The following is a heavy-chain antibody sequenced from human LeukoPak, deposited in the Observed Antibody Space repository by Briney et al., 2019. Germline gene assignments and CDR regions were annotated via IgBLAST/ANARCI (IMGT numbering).Heavy chain of an antibody. Sequence: GGSLRLSCAASGFTFSSYAMSWVRQAPGKGLEWVSGINWNGGSTGYADSVKGRFTISRDNAKNSLYLQMNSLRAEDTALYYCARANGFGVVIYYYYMDVWGKGTTVTVSS. D-gene: IGHD3-3*01. CDR2: INWNGGST. J-gene: IGHJ6*03. CDR1: GFTFSSYA. V-gene: IGHV3-20*04. CDR3: ARANGFGVVIYYYYMDV.